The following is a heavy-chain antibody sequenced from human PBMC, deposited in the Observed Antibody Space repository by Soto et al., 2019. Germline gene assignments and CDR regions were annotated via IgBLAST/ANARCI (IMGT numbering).Heavy chain of an antibody. CDR2: IYYSGST. CDR3: ARDRFSGYYYYYGMDV. V-gene: IGHV4-61*03. D-gene: IGHD1-26*01. CDR1: DGSVRSGSYY. J-gene: IGHJ6*02. Sequence: QVQLQESGPGLVKPSETLSLTCTVSDGSVRSGSYYWSWIRQSPGKGLEWVGYIYYSGSTKYNPSLKSRVTISVDTSKNHFSLKLSSVTAADTAVYYCARDRFSGYYYYYGMDVWGQGTTVTVSS.